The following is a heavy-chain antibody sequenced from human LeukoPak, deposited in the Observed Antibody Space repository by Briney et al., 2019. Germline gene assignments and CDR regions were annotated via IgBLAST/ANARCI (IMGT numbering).Heavy chain of an antibody. J-gene: IGHJ4*02. V-gene: IGHV4-59*12. Sequence: PSETLSLTCTVSGGSISSYYWSWIRQPPGKGLEWIGYIYYSGSTNYNPSLKSRVTISIDTSKNQFSLKLSSVAAADTAVYYCTRGLHPHSFDSSGQNYWGQGTLVTVSS. CDR3: TRGLHPHSFDSSGQNY. CDR2: IYYSGST. CDR1: GGSISSYY. D-gene: IGHD3-22*01.